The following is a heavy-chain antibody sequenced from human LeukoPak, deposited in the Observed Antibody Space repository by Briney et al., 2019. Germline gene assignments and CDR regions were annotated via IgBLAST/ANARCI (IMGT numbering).Heavy chain of an antibody. D-gene: IGHD1-26*01. V-gene: IGHV3-48*03. CDR1: GFTFNTYE. Sequence: GGSLRLSCAASGFTFNTYEMNWVRQAPGKGLEWVSYISSGGQAIHYADSVRGRFIIYRDNAKISLYLQMNSLRAEDTAIYYCTREGGGTDFHDAFDIWGQGTMVTVSS. CDR3: TREGGGTDFHDAFDI. CDR2: ISSGGQAI. J-gene: IGHJ3*02.